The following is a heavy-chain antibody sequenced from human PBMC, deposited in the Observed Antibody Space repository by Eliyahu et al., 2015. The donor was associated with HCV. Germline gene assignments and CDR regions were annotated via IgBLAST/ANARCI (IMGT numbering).Heavy chain of an antibody. CDR1: GFTFXSYS. Sequence: EVQLVESGGGLVKPGGSLXLSCAASGFTFXSYSMNWVRQAPGKGLEWVSSISSSSSYIYYANSVKGRFTISRDNAKNSLYLQMNSLRAEDTAVYYCARDPDRSSGWTYYFDYWGQGTLVTVSS. D-gene: IGHD6-19*01. V-gene: IGHV3-21*01. CDR2: ISSSSSYI. J-gene: IGHJ4*02. CDR3: ARDPDRSSGWTYYFDY.